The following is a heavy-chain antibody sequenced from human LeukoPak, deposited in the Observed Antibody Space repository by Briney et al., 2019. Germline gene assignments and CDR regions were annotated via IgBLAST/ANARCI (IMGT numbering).Heavy chain of an antibody. D-gene: IGHD6-13*01. J-gene: IGHJ4*02. V-gene: IGHV7-4-1*02. CDR1: GYRFTRYA. CDR3: ATDGLAAAGTLFDY. Sequence: GASVKVSCKASGYRFTRYAMNWVRQAPGQGLEWMGWTNTGNGKPTYAQGFAGRFVFSLDTSVSTAYLQITSLKAEDSAVYYCATDGLAAAGTLFDYWGQGTLVTVSS. CDR2: TNTGNGKP.